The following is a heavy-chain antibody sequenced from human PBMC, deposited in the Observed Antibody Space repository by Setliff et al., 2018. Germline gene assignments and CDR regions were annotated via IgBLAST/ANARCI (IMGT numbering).Heavy chain of an antibody. D-gene: IGHD2-8*01. CDR2: ISPYNGVT. Sequence: ASVKVSCKGSGYILSSYGISWVRQAPGQGLEWMGWISPYNGVTNYAQRFQGRVTMTTDTSTSAAYMELRSLTSDDTAVYYCSRLVRYCTTTTCQRASGAEFWGQGTLVTVSS. J-gene: IGHJ4*02. V-gene: IGHV1-18*01. CDR1: GYILSSYG. CDR3: SRLVRYCTTTTCQRASGAEF.